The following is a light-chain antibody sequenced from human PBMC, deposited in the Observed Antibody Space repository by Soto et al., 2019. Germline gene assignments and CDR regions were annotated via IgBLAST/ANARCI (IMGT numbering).Light chain of an antibody. Sequence: IQLTQSPSSLSASVLDIVTITCRASQTIISWLAWYQQKPGKAPKLLIYKASTLKSGVPSRFSGSGSGTEFTLTISSLQPDDFATYYCQNYNSYSEAFGQGTKVDIK. CDR1: QTIISW. V-gene: IGKV1-5*03. J-gene: IGKJ1*01. CDR3: QNYNSYSEA. CDR2: KAS.